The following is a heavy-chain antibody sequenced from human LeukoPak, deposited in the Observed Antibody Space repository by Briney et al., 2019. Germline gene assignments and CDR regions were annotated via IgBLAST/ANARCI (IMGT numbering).Heavy chain of an antibody. V-gene: IGHV3-23*01. D-gene: IGHD6-19*01. CDR1: GFTFNSYA. Sequence: LGGSLRLSCAASGFTFNSYAMYWVRQAPGKGLEWVSGIFGSGGGAHYADSVKGRFAISRDNSKNRVYLQMNSLRAEDTAVYYCAKTATGYSSGHYPGWPVDYWGQGALVTVSS. J-gene: IGHJ4*02. CDR2: IFGSGGGA. CDR3: AKTATGYSSGHYPGWPVDY.